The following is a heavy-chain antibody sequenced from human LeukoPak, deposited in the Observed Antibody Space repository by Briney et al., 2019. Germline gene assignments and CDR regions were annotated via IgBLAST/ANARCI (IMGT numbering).Heavy chain of an antibody. CDR3: AKETRNTHSLYYFDS. CDR1: GFTFTKYA. V-gene: IGHV3-23*01. D-gene: IGHD1-14*01. J-gene: IGHJ4*02. CDR2: SGTSGGA. Sequence: GGSLRLSCAASGFTFTKYAMSWVRRAPGKGLEWVSASGTSGGAYYADSVKGRFTISRDESKNTLYLEMNSLRGEDTAVYYCAKETRNTHSLYYFDSWGQGTLVTVSS.